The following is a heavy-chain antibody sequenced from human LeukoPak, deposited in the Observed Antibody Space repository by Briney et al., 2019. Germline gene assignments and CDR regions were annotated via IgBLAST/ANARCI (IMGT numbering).Heavy chain of an antibody. CDR2: IKQDGSEK. D-gene: IGHD6-19*01. Sequence: GGSLRLSCAASGFTFSSYWMSWVRQARGKGLEWVANIKQDGSEKYYVDSVKGRFTISRDNAKNSLDLQMNSLRAEDTAVYYCARDMGSGWSDAFDMWGQGTMVTVSS. CDR1: GFTFSSYW. J-gene: IGHJ3*02. V-gene: IGHV3-7*01. CDR3: ARDMGSGWSDAFDM.